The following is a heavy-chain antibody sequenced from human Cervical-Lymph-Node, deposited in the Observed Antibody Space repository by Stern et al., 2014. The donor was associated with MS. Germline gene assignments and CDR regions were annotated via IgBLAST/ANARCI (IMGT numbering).Heavy chain of an antibody. CDR1: GFTFSSYA. CDR3: ARGNAASFDY. J-gene: IGHJ4*02. Sequence: VHLVDSGGGVVQPGRSLRLSCAASGFTFSSYAMHWVRQAPGKGLEWVAVISYDGSNKYYADSVKGRFTISRDNSKNTLYLQMNSLRAEDTAVYYCARGNAASFDYWGQGTLVTVSS. V-gene: IGHV3-30*01. CDR2: ISYDGSNK. D-gene: IGHD4-11*01.